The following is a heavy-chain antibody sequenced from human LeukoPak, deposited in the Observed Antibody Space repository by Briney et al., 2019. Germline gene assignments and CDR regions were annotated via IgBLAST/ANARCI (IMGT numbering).Heavy chain of an antibody. CDR2: IYHSGST. Sequence: PSQTLSLTCTVSGGSISSGGYYWSWIRQPPGKGLEWIGYIYHSGSTYYNPSLKSRVTISVDRSKNQFSLKLSSVTAADTAVYYCARVLERDFDYWGQGTLVTVSS. J-gene: IGHJ4*02. CDR3: ARVLERDFDY. CDR1: GGSISSGGYY. D-gene: IGHD1-1*01. V-gene: IGHV4-30-2*01.